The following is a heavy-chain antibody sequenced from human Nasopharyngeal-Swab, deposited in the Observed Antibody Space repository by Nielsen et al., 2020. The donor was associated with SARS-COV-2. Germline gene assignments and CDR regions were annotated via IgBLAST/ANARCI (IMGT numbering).Heavy chain of an antibody. CDR2: IYYSGST. CDR1: GGSISSSGYY. Sequence: SETLSLTCTVAGGSISSSGYYWGWIRQPPGKGREWIGSIYYSGSTYYNPSLKSRVTISVDTSKNQFSLKLSSVTAADTAVYYCVGSSWYGDYYYYYGMDVWGQGTTVTVSS. D-gene: IGHD6-13*01. CDR3: VGSSWYGDYYYYYGMDV. V-gene: IGHV4-39*07. J-gene: IGHJ6*02.